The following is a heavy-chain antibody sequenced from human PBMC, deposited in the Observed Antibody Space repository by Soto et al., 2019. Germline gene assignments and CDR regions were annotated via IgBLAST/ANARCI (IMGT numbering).Heavy chain of an antibody. D-gene: IGHD3-16*01. CDR2: IYYSGST. CDR3: VRGGFEEYFQH. CDR1: GGSISSGGYY. V-gene: IGHV4-31*03. Sequence: QVQLQESGPGLAKPSQTLSLTCTVSGGSISSGGYYWSWIRQHPGKGLEWIGYIYYSGSTYYNPSLKSRVTISVDTSKNQFSLKLSSVTAADTAVYYCVRGGFEEYFQHWGQGTLVTVSS. J-gene: IGHJ1*01.